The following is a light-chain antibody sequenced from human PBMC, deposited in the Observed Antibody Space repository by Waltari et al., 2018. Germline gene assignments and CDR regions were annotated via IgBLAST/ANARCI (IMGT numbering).Light chain of an antibody. CDR2: WAS. J-gene: IGKJ2*01. Sequence: DIVMTQSPDSLAVSLGERATINFKSSQSVLYSSNNKNYLAWYQQKPGQPPKLLIYWASTRESGVPDRFSGSGSGTDFTLTISSLQAEDVAVYYCQQYYSTSETFGQGTKLEIK. V-gene: IGKV4-1*01. CDR1: QSVLYSSNNKNY. CDR3: QQYYSTSET.